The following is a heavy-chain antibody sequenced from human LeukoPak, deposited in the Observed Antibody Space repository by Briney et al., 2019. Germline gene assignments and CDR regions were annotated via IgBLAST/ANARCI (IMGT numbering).Heavy chain of an antibody. V-gene: IGHV4-59*01. D-gene: IGHD3-10*01. J-gene: IGHJ5*02. CDR1: GGSISSYY. CDR2: IYYGGGT. CDR3: ARGPSILLWFGELSWFDP. Sequence: SETLSLTCTVSGGSISSYYWSWIRQPPGKGLEWIGYIYYGGGTNYNPSLKSRVTISVDTSKNQFSLKLSSVTAADTAVYYCARGPSILLWFGELSWFDPWGQGTLVTVSS.